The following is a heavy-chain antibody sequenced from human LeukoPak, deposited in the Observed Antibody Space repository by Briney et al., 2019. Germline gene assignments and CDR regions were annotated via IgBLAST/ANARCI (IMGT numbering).Heavy chain of an antibody. V-gene: IGHV3-74*01. CDR1: GFTFSSYW. Sequence: GGSLRLSCAASGFTFSSYWMHWVRQAPGKGLVWVSRINSDGSSTSYADSVKGRFTISRDNAKNTLYLQMSSLRVEDTAVYYCARDPGQQWFDFFDYWGQGTLVTVSS. J-gene: IGHJ4*02. CDR2: INSDGSST. CDR3: ARDPGQQWFDFFDY. D-gene: IGHD6-19*01.